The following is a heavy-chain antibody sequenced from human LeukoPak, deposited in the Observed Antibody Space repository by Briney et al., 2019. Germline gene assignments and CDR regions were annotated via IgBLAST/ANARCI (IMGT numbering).Heavy chain of an antibody. J-gene: IGHJ5*02. CDR1: GDTFSSFT. D-gene: IGHD2-15*01. CDR2: IIPIFDTP. Sequence: ASVKVSCKASGDTFSSFTISWVRQAPGQGLEWMGGIIPIFDTPTYAQKFQGRVTINADESTSTAYMELTSLTSEDTAVYYCARTLGYCSGDRCFGNNWFDPWGQGTLVTVSS. V-gene: IGHV1-69*13. CDR3: ARTLGYCSGDRCFGNNWFDP.